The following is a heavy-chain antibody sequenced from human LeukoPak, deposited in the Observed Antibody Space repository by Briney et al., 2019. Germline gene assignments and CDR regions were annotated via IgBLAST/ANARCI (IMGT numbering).Heavy chain of an antibody. J-gene: IGHJ5*02. CDR1: GFTFSSYA. CDR3: TKGGSFSGSYYINWFDP. V-gene: IGHV3-23*01. Sequence: GGSLRLSCAASGFTFSSYAMSWVRQAPGKGLEWVTTINSSGGKNYAESVKGRFTISRDNSKKTLYLQMNSLRPEDTAVYYCTKGGSFSGSYYINWFDPWGQGTLATVSS. D-gene: IGHD3-10*01. CDR2: INSSGGK.